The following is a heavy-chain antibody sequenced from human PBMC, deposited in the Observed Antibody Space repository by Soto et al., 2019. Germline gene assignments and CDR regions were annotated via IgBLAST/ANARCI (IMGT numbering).Heavy chain of an antibody. V-gene: IGHV4-31*03. CDR2: IHYSGST. J-gene: IGHJ5*02. CDR1: GGSISGEGYY. Sequence: QVQLQESGPGLVEPSQTLSLTCTVSGGSISGEGYYWSWIRQYSGRGLEWIGYIHYSGSTYYSPSLKSRVIISVDPSKTQFCLSLSSVTVADTAVYYCGRAWTATAGWANRCARWGQGTLVTVSP. CDR3: GRAWTATAGWANRCAR. D-gene: IGHD6-13*01.